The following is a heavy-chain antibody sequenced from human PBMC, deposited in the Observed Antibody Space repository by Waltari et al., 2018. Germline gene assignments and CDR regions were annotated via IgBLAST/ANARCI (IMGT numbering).Heavy chain of an antibody. Sequence: EVQLVESGGVVVQPGGSLRLSCAASGFTFDDYTMHWVRQAPGKGLEWVSLISWDGGSTYYADSVKGRFTISRDNSKNSLYLQMNSLRTEDTALYYCAKEYEGGRVPAAGYEYGMDVWGQGTTVTVSS. CDR3: AKEYEGGRVPAAGYEYGMDV. V-gene: IGHV3-43*01. D-gene: IGHD2-2*01. J-gene: IGHJ6*02. CDR1: GFTFDDYT. CDR2: ISWDGGST.